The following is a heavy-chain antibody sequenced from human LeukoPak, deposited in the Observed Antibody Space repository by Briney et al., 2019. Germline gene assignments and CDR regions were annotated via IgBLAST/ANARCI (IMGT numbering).Heavy chain of an antibody. Sequence: ASVKVSCKASGYTLSNYGISWVRQAPGQGLEWMGWISAYNINTNFAQKFQGRVTMTTGTSTNTAYMELRSLRSDDTAVYYCASWAGYCSSNNCYATSLDYWGQGTLVTVSA. J-gene: IGHJ4*02. CDR2: ISAYNINT. V-gene: IGHV1-18*01. D-gene: IGHD2-2*01. CDR3: ASWAGYCSSNNCYATSLDY. CDR1: GYTLSNYG.